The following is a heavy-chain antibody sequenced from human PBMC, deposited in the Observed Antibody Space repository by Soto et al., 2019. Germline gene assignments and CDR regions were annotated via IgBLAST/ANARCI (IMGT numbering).Heavy chain of an antibody. Sequence: PGGSLRLSCAASGFVFSSYALSWVRQAPGKGLEWVSAISGSGTTAYYADSVKGRFIFSRDNPKNTMYLQMNSLRAEDTAVYYCAGHTTRYDSSGQNYYYYGMDVWGQGTTVTVSS. CDR3: AGHTTRYDSSGQNYYYYGMDV. D-gene: IGHD3-22*01. V-gene: IGHV3-23*01. CDR2: ISGSGTTA. CDR1: GFVFSSYA. J-gene: IGHJ6*02.